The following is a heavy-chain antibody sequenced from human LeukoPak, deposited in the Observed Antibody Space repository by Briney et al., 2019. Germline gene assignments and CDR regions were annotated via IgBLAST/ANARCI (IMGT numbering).Heavy chain of an antibody. CDR1: GFTFSSYS. D-gene: IGHD6-13*01. CDR3: ARDFWIAAAGFYFDY. J-gene: IGHJ4*02. CDR2: ICSSSSTI. Sequence: GGSLRLSCAASGFTFSSYSMNWVRQAPGKGLEWVSYICSSSSTIYYADSVKGRFTTSRDNAKNSLYLQMNSLRAEDTAVYYCARDFWIAAAGFYFDYWGQGTLVTVSS. V-gene: IGHV3-48*04.